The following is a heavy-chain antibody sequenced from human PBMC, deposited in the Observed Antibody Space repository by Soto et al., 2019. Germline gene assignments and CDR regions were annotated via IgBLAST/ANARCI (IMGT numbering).Heavy chain of an antibody. CDR1: GGSFSGYY. D-gene: IGHD6-13*01. V-gene: IGHV4-34*01. Sequence: QVQLQQWGAGLLKPSETLSLTCAVYGGSFSGYYWSWIRQPPGQGLAWIGEINHSGSTNYNPSLKSRVTISVDTSKNQFSLKLSSVAAADTAVYYWARGEAAAGPFDYWGQGTLVTVSS. CDR2: INHSGST. J-gene: IGHJ4*02. CDR3: ARGEAAAGPFDY.